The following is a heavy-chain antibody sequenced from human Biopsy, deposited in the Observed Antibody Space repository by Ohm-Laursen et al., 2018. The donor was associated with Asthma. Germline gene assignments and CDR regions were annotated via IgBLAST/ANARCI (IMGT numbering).Heavy chain of an antibody. CDR2: LYHSGTT. CDR1: GVSAGTRGYS. CDR3: ARIYDYWSGHYGFDP. V-gene: IGHV4-30-2*01. Sequence: TLSLTCAVSGVSAGTRGYSWTWIRQTPGRGLEWIGYLYHSGTTYYNPSLRSRVAILEDKSRNQFSLNLKSVTAADTAVYYCARIYDYWSGHYGFDPWGQGTLVTVPS. D-gene: IGHD3-3*01. J-gene: IGHJ5*02.